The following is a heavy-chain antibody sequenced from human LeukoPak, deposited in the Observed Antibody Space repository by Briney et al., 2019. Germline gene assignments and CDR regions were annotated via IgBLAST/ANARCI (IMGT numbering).Heavy chain of an antibody. CDR1: GFTFSSYS. J-gene: IGHJ4*02. D-gene: IGHD3-22*01. CDR2: ISSSSRCI. V-gene: IGHV3-21*04. CDR3: ARGQYYDSSGLHY. Sequence: GGSLRLSCAASGFTFSSYSMNWVRRAPGKGLEWVSSISSSSRCIYYADSVKGRFTISRDNSKNTLYLQMNSLRAEDTAVYYCARGQYYDSSGLHYWGQGTLVTVSS.